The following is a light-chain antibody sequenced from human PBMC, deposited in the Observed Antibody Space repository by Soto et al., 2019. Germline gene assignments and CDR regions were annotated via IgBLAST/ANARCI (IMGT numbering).Light chain of an antibody. J-gene: IGLJ1*01. CDR2: SNA. V-gene: IGLV1-40*01. CDR3: QSYDSSLTTDV. Sequence: QSVLTQPPSVSEAPGQRVTISCTGTSSDIGAGYDVHWYQQLPGAAPKLLIYSNAIRPSGVPDRFSASKSGTSASLAITGLRAEDEADYYCQSYDSSLTTDVFGTGTKVTVL. CDR1: SSDIGAGYD.